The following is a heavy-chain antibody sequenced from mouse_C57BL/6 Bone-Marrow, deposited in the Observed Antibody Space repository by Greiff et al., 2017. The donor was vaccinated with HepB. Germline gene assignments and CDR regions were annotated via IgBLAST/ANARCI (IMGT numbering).Heavy chain of an antibody. D-gene: IGHD2-2*01. CDR3: TVYGYDGRFYFDY. Sequence: EVKLVESGGGLVQPGGSMKLSCVASGFTFSNYWMNWVRQSPEKGLEWVAQIRLKSDNYATHYAESVKGRFTISRDDSKSSVYLQMNNLRAEDTGIYYCTVYGYDGRFYFDYWGQGTTLTVSS. CDR2: IRLKSDNYAT. CDR1: GFTFSNYW. V-gene: IGHV6-3*01. J-gene: IGHJ2*01.